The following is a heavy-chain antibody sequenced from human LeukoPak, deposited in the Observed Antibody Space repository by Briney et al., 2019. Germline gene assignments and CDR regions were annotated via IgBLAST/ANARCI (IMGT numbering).Heavy chain of an antibody. CDR2: IWYDGSNK. V-gene: IGHV3-33*06. Sequence: GGSLRLSCAASGFTFSSYGMHWVRQAPGKRLEWVAVIWYDGSNKYYADSVKGRFTISRDNSKNTLYLQMNSLRAEDTAVYYCAKESPYCSSTSCYRYYFDYWGQGTLVTVSS. CDR3: AKESPYCSSTSCYRYYFDY. D-gene: IGHD2-2*01. J-gene: IGHJ4*02. CDR1: GFTFSSYG.